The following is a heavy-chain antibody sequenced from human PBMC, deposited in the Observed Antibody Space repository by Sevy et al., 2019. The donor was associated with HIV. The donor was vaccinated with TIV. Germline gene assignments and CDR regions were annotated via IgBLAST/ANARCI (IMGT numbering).Heavy chain of an antibody. CDR3: ASGGATTVTTIYYYGMDV. J-gene: IGHJ6*02. Sequence: SETLSLTCTVSGGSISSYYWSWIRQPPGKGLEWIGYIYYSGSTNYNPSLKSRVTISVDTSKNQFSLKLSSVTAADTAVYYCASGGATTVTTIYYYGMDVWGQGTTVTVSS. CDR2: IYYSGST. D-gene: IGHD4-17*01. V-gene: IGHV4-59*01. CDR1: GGSISSYY.